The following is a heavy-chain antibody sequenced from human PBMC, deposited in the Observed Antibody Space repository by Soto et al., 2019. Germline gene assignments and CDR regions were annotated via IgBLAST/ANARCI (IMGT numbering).Heavy chain of an antibody. D-gene: IGHD2-15*01. CDR3: ARERSGKRLSIVVVVAAPRMDV. Sequence: SETLSLSCAVYGGSFSGYDWSWIRQPTGKGLEWIWEINPSGSTNYNPSLKSRVTISVDTSKNQFSLKLSSVTAADTAVYYCARERSGKRLSIVVVVAAPRMDVWGQGTTVTVSS. CDR2: INPSGST. CDR1: GGSFSGYD. V-gene: IGHV4-34*01. J-gene: IGHJ6*02.